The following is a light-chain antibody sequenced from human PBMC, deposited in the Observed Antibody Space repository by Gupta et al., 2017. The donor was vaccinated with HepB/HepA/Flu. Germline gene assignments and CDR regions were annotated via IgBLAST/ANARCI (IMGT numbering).Light chain of an antibody. CDR1: QGISSNY. CDR3: QQYVTSPPWT. Sequence: DIAFTPSPGTVPLSPGKRASLSCRASQGISSNYLAWYQQKVGQAPRLLIYGASSRATGIPDRFSGSGSGTDFTLTISRLEPEDFAVYYCQQYVTSPPWTFGQGTKVEIK. J-gene: IGKJ1*01. CDR2: GAS. V-gene: IGKV3-20*01.